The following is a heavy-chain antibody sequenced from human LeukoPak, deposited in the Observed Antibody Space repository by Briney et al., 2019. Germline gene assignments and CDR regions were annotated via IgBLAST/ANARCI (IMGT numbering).Heavy chain of an antibody. CDR1: GYTFTSYA. V-gene: IGHV1-3*01. CDR2: INAGNGNT. D-gene: IGHD6-13*01. CDR3: ARESSSSFDFDY. Sequence: ASVKVSCKASGYTFTSYAMHWVRQAPGQRLEWMGWINAGNGNTKYSQKFRGRVTITRDTSASTAYMELSSLRSEDTAVYYCARESSSSFDFDYWGQGTLVTVSS. J-gene: IGHJ4*02.